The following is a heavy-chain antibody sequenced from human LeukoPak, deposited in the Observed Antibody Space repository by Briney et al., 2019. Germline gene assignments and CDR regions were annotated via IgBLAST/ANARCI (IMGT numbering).Heavy chain of an antibody. D-gene: IGHD2-21*02. J-gene: IGHJ4*02. V-gene: IGHV3-66*01. CDR2: ICSGGST. CDR3: ARDARFSYCGGDCLDY. CDR1: GFTVSSNY. Sequence: PGGSLRLSCAASGFTVSSNYMSWVRQAPGKGLEWVSVICSGGSTYYADSVKGRFTISRDNSKNTLYLQMNSLRAEYTAVYYCARDARFSYCGGDCLDYWGQGTLVTVSS.